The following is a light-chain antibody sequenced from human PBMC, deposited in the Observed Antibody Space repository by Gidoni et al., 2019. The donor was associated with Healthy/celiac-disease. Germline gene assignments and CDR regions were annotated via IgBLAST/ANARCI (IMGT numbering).Light chain of an antibody. V-gene: IGKV3-11*01. CDR1: QSVSSY. CDR2: DAS. J-gene: IGKJ4*01. CDR3: QQRNWRELT. Sequence: EIVLTQSPATLSLSPGERATLSCRASQSVSSYLAWYQQKPGQAPRLLIYDASNRATGIPARFSGSGSGTDFTLTISSLEPEDFAVYYCQQRNWRELTFXGXTKVEIK.